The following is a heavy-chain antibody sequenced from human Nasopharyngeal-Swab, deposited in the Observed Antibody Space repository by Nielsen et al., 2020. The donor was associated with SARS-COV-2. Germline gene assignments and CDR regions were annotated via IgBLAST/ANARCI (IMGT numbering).Heavy chain of an antibody. J-gene: IGHJ6*02. D-gene: IGHD1-26*01. Sequence: SQTLSLTRAVSGGSISRGGYSWSWIRQPPGKGLEWIGYIYHSGSTYYNPSLKSRVTISVDRSKNQFSLKLSSVTAADTAVYYCARVREDYYYGMDVWGQGTTVTVSS. CDR3: ARVREDYYYGMDV. V-gene: IGHV4-30-2*01. CDR1: GGSISRGGYS. CDR2: IYHSGST.